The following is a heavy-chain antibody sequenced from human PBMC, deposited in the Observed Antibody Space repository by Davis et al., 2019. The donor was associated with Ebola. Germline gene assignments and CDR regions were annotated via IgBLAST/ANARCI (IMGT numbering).Heavy chain of an antibody. CDR3: ARVRAVGAHSLGY. J-gene: IGHJ4*02. CDR1: GFTFSSYA. V-gene: IGHV3-30-3*01. CDR2: ISYDGSNK. D-gene: IGHD1-26*01. Sequence: GESLKISCAASGFTFSSYAMHWVRQAPGKGLEWVAVISYDGSNKYYADSVKGRFTISRDNAKNSLYLQMNSLRDEDTAVYYCARVRAVGAHSLGYWGQGTLVTVSS.